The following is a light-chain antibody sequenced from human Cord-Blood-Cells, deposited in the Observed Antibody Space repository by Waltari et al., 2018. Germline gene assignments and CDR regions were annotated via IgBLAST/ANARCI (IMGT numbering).Light chain of an antibody. CDR1: QSVSSY. Sequence: VLSQPPAALSLSPVAGHTLSCRASQSVSSYLTWYQQKPGQAPRLLIYAASNRATGIPSRFSGSGSGTDFTLTISSLEPEDFAVYYCQQRSNWLYTFGQGTKLEIK. CDR2: AAS. CDR3: QQRSNWLYT. J-gene: IGKJ2*01. V-gene: IGKV3-11*01.